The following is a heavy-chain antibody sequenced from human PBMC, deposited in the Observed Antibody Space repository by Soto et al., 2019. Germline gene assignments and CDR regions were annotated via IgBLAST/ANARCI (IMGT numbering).Heavy chain of an antibody. J-gene: IGHJ6*02. V-gene: IGHV4-59*01. Sequence: SPPRTVSGGSLSSDYWSWIPPPPGKGLEWIGYIYYTGSTNYNPSLKSRVTISIDTSKTQFSLRLSSVTAADTAVYYCARDLRVVTAPPRGMDVWGQGTTVTVSS. CDR3: ARDLRVVTAPPRGMDV. D-gene: IGHD2-21*02. CDR2: IYYTGST. CDR1: GGSLSSDY.